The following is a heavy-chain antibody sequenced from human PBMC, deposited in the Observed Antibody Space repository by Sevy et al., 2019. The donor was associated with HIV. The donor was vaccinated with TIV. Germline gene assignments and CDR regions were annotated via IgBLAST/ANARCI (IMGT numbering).Heavy chain of an antibody. CDR2: INHSGST. CDR1: GGSFSGYY. CDR3: ARAPPVVVVPGAPSWFDP. Sequence: SETLSLTCAVYGGSFSGYYWNWIRQSPGKGLEWIGEINHSGSTHYNPSLKIRVTISVDTSKNQFSLRLNSVTAADTAVYYCARAPPVVVVPGAPSWFDPWGQGTLVTVSS. J-gene: IGHJ5*02. V-gene: IGHV4-34*01. D-gene: IGHD2-2*01.